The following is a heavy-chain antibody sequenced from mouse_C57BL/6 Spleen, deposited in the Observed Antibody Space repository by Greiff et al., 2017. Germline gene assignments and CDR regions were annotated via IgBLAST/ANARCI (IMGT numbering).Heavy chain of an antibody. CDR2: ILPSIGRT. Sequence: VQLQQSGSELRSPGSSVKLSCKDFDSAVFPIAYMCWVRQQPGHGFEWIGGILPSIGRTIYGEKFEDKATLDADTLSNTAYLELNSLTSEDSAIYYCARQGYDYDGAWFAYWGQGTLVTVSA. V-gene: IGHV15-2*01. CDR3: ARQGYDYDGAWFAY. J-gene: IGHJ3*01. CDR1: DSAVFPIAY. D-gene: IGHD2-4*01.